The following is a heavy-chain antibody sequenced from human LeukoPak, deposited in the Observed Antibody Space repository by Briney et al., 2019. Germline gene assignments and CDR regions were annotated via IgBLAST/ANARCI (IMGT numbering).Heavy chain of an antibody. Sequence: SETLSLTCTVSGGSISSYYWSWIRQPPGKGLEWIGYIYYSGSTNYNPSLKSRVTISVDTSKNQFSLKLSSVTAADTAVYYCASMGSSSSAPDWGRGTLVTVSS. CDR2: IYYSGST. J-gene: IGHJ4*02. CDR3: ASMGSSSSAPD. D-gene: IGHD6-6*01. CDR1: GGSISSYY. V-gene: IGHV4-59*08.